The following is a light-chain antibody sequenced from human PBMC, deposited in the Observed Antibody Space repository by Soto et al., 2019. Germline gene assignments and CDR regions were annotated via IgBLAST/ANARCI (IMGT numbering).Light chain of an antibody. V-gene: IGKV1-39*01. J-gene: IGKJ1*01. CDR2: AAS. Sequence: ENQMTESPSSLSASEGDRLTITCLASQGISTYLNWYQQKPGKAPKLLIYAASTLQSGVPSRFSGSGSETDFTLTISSLQPEDFATYSCQQNYSATWTFGQGSKADIK. CDR1: QGISTY. CDR3: QQNYSATWT.